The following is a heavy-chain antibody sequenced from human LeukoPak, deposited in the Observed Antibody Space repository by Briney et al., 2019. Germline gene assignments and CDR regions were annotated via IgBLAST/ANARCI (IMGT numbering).Heavy chain of an antibody. D-gene: IGHD4-17*01. V-gene: IGHV1-69*05. J-gene: IGHJ5*02. CDR3: ARDVYGDYGSGWFDP. CDR2: IMPLFGTA. CDR1: GGTFNNSA. Sequence: SVKVSCKTSGGTFNNSAISWVRQAPGQGLEWLGGIMPLFGTAGYAQKFQGRVTITKDESTRTVYLELTSLTSDDTALYYCARDVYGDYGSGWFDPWGQETLVSVSS.